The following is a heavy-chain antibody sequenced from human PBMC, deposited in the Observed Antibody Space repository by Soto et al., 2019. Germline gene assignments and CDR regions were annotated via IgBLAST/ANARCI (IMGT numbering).Heavy chain of an antibody. Sequence: SETLSVTWTVSGGSISSSSYYRGWIRQPPGKGLEWIGSIYYSGSTYYNPSLKSRVTISVDTSKNQFSLKLSSVTAADTAVYYCSMVYATHYYYYYMDVWGKGTTVTVSS. CDR3: SMVYATHYYYYYMDV. J-gene: IGHJ6*03. V-gene: IGHV4-39*01. CDR1: GGSISSSSYY. D-gene: IGHD2-8*01. CDR2: IYYSGST.